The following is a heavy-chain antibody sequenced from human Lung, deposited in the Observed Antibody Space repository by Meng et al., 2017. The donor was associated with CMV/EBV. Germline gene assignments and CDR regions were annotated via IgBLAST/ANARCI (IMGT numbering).Heavy chain of an antibody. J-gene: IGHJ4*02. CDR2: SNTNSGST. CDR3: ARDLELFPPTY. CDR1: TAAY. V-gene: IGHV1-2*02. Sequence: TAAYFHWGRQALGQGLEWMGWSNTNSGSTNNAQKFQGKVTMTRDTSISTDYMELSRRRSDDTAVYYCARDLELFPPTYWGQGTLVTVSS. D-gene: IGHD3-10*01.